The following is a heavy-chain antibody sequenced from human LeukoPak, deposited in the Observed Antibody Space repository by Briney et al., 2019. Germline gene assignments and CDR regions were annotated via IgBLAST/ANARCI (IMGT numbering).Heavy chain of an antibody. CDR2: ISGSGGST. Sequence: PGGSLRLSCAASGFTFSSYAMSWVRQAPGKGLEWVSIISGSGGSTYYADSVKGRFTISRDNSKNTLYLQMNSLRAEDTAVYYCARGQSIVVVVAASGFWGQGTLVTVSS. V-gene: IGHV3-23*01. CDR3: ARGQSIVVVVAASGF. CDR1: GFTFSSYA. J-gene: IGHJ4*02. D-gene: IGHD2-15*01.